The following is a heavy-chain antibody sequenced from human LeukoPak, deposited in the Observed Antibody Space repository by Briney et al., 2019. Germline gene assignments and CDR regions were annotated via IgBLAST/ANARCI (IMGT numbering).Heavy chain of an antibody. CDR3: ARGIIAARRAWGNNWFDP. D-gene: IGHD6-6*01. Sequence: SETLSLTCTVSGGSISSYYWSWIRQPAGKGLEWIGRIYTSGSTNYNPSLKSRVTMSVDTSKNQFSLKLSSVTAADTAVYYCARGIIAARRAWGNNWFDPWGQGTLVTVSS. CDR2: IYTSGST. CDR1: GGSISSYY. V-gene: IGHV4-4*07. J-gene: IGHJ5*02.